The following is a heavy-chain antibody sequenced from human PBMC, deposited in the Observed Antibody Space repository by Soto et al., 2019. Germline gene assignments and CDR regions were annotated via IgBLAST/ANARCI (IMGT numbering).Heavy chain of an antibody. V-gene: IGHV1-2*02. CDR1: GYPVTAYY. CDR3: ASGGGVGVAGSAAFDM. J-gene: IGHJ3*02. D-gene: IGHD3-3*01. Sequence: QLHLVQSGAVVKKPGASVTVSCSASGYPVTAYYMHWVRQAPGRGLEWMGGINPATGAAKCTQTFLGRFTMRRVTSQSKVFMELRGQTSADTAVFYFASGGGVGVAGSAAFDMWGQGTLVTVSS. CDR2: INPATGAA.